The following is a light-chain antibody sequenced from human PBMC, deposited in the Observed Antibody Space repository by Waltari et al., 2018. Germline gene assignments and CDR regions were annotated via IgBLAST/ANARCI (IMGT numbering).Light chain of an antibody. J-gene: IGKJ3*01. CDR3: QQYYTIPPT. CDR1: HHSVLYSSNNKNF. CDR2: WAS. V-gene: IGKV4-1*01. Sequence: VMMNSPAPLVALLGGKTATIYNTTHHSVLYSSNNKNFLGWYQQKPGQPPKLLIYWASTRESGVPDRFSGSGSGTDFTLTISSLLAEDVALYYCQQYYTIPPTFGPGTRVEIK.